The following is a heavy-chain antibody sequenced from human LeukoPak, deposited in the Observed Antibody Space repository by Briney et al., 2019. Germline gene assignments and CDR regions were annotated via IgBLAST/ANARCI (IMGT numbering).Heavy chain of an antibody. D-gene: IGHD7-27*01. Sequence: ASVKVSCKASGYTFTGHYMHWVRQAPGQGLEWMGWINPNSGGTNYAQKFQGRVTMTRDTSISTAYMELSRLRSDDMAVYYCASWRTQLGTFDYWGQGTLVTVSS. CDR2: INPNSGGT. J-gene: IGHJ4*02. V-gene: IGHV1-2*02. CDR1: GYTFTGHY. CDR3: ASWRTQLGTFDY.